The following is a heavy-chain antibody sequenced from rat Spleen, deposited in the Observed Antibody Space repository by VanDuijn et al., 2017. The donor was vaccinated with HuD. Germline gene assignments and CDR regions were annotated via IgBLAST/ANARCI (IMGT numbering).Heavy chain of an antibody. CDR2: ISSGGNK. J-gene: IGHJ2*01. CDR3: ARKSYSSYEGDF. D-gene: IGHD1-2*01. V-gene: IGHV2S8*01. Sequence: QVQLKESGPGLVQPSQTLSLTCTVSGFSLTRNGVSWVRQHPGKGLEWIAAISSGGNKYYNSAFKSRLSISRYTSKSQVFLKMNSLQTEDTAMYFCARKSYSSYEGDFWGQGVMVTVSS. CDR1: GFSLTRNG.